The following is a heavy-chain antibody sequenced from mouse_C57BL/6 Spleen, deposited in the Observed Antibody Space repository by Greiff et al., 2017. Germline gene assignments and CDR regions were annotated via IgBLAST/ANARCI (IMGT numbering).Heavy chain of an antibody. CDR3: TSVTTGDYYAMDY. D-gene: IGHD2-1*01. CDR1: GFNIKDDY. J-gene: IGHJ4*01. CDR2: IDPENGDT. V-gene: IGHV14-4*01. Sequence: VQLQQSGAELVRPGASVKLSCTASGFNIKDDYMHWVKQRPEQGLEWIGWIDPENGDTEYASKFQGKAPITADTSSNTAYLQLSSLTSEDTAVYYCTSVTTGDYYAMDYWGQGTSVTVSS.